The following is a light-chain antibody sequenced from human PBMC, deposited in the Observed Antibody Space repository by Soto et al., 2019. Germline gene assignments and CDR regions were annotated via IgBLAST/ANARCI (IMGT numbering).Light chain of an antibody. CDR3: QHYGSSFPGT. V-gene: IGKV3-20*01. Sequence: EIVLTQSPGTLSMAPGERATLSCRASQSFSSTYLAWYQQKPGQAPRLLIYGASSRATGVPDRFSGSGSGPDLTLTISRLEPEDFAVYYCQHYGSSFPGTFGQGTRVDIK. CDR1: QSFSSTY. J-gene: IGKJ1*01. CDR2: GAS.